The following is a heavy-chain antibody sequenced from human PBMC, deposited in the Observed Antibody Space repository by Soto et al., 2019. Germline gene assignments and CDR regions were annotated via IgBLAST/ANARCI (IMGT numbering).Heavy chain of an antibody. Sequence: PSETLSLTCTVSGGSISSYYWTWIRQPAGKGLEWIGRIYTSGSTNYNPSLKSRVTMSVDTSKNQFSLKLSSVTAADTAVYYCARELIAVAGRWFDPWGQGTLVTVSS. D-gene: IGHD6-19*01. CDR2: IYTSGST. V-gene: IGHV4-4*07. CDR1: GGSISSYY. J-gene: IGHJ5*02. CDR3: ARELIAVAGRWFDP.